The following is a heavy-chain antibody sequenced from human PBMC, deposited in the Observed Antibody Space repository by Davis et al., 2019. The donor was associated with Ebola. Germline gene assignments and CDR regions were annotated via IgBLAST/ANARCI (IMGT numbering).Heavy chain of an antibody. D-gene: IGHD6-19*01. CDR2: IDPSDSYT. V-gene: IGHV5-10-1*01. CDR3: ARRLNSGGHFFYYGLDV. CDR1: GYSFTSYW. J-gene: IGHJ6*02. Sequence: PGGSLRLSCKGSGYSFTSYWISWVRQMPGKGLEWMGRIDPSDSYTNYSPSFQGHVTISADKSISTAYLQWSSLKASDTAMYFCARRLNSGGHFFYYGLDVWGQGTTVTVSS.